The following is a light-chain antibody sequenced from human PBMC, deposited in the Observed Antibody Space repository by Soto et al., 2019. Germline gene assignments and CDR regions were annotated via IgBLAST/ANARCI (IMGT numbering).Light chain of an antibody. V-gene: IGLV2-14*01. CDR2: EVS. CDR1: SNDVGGYNY. CDR3: SSYTGSGTPLYV. Sequence: QSVLTQPASVSGSPGQSITISCTGTSNDVGGYNYVSWYQQYPGKAPKLMIYEVSNRPSGVSNRFSGSKSGNTASLTISGLQAEDEADYYCSSYTGSGTPLYVFGTGTKLTVL. J-gene: IGLJ1*01.